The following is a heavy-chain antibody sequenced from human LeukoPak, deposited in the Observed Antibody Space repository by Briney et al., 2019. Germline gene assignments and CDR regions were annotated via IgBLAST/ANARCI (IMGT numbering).Heavy chain of an antibody. CDR3: AKGNYYDMVGAFDY. Sequence: GGSLRLSCAASGFTFSSYAMSWVRQTPGKGLEWVSAISGSGGSTYYADSVKGRFTISRDNSKNTLYLQMNSLRAEDTAVYYCAKGNYYDMVGAFDYWGQGTLVTVSS. D-gene: IGHD3-22*01. V-gene: IGHV3-23*01. CDR1: GFTFSSYA. CDR2: ISGSGGST. J-gene: IGHJ4*02.